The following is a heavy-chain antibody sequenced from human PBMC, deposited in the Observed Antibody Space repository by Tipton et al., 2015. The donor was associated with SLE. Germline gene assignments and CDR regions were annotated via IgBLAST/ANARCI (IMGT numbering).Heavy chain of an antibody. CDR2: VNHSGGT. CDR3: ARGLLFGELGY. CDR1: GGSFSGKY. Sequence: TLSLTCTVYGGSFSGKYWIWIRQPPGKGLEWIGEVNHSGGTNYNPSLKSRVTVSVDTSKNQFSLKLSSVTAADTAVYYCARGLLFGELGYWGQGTLVTVSS. V-gene: IGHV4-34*01. J-gene: IGHJ4*02. D-gene: IGHD3-10*02.